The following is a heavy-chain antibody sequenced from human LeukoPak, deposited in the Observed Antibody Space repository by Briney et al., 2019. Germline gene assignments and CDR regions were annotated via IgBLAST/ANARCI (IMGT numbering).Heavy chain of an antibody. D-gene: IGHD6-19*01. CDR2: ISYDGSKE. V-gene: IGHV3-30*03. Sequence: PGRSLRLSCAASGFPFSIYGMHWVRQAPGKGLEWVAAISYDGSKEYSADSVKGRFTISRDSSKKTLYLQMNSLRAEDTAVYYCARDGAVAGTGGLDNWGQGTLVTVSS. CDR1: GFPFSIYG. CDR3: ARDGAVAGTGGLDN. J-gene: IGHJ4*02.